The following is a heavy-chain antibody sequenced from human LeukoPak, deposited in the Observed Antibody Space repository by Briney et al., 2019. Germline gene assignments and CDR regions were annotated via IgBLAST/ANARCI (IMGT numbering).Heavy chain of an antibody. J-gene: IGHJ6*03. CDR3: ARDRGSLWFGELLSPSYYYYYMDV. CDR2: ISSSSSYI. D-gene: IGHD3-10*01. V-gene: IGHV3-21*01. Sequence: GGSLRLSCAASGFTFSSYSMNWVRQAPGKGLEWVSSISSSSSYIYYADSVKGRFTISRDNAKNSLYLQMNSLRAEDTAVYYCARDRGSLWFGELLSPSYYYYYMDVWGKGTTVTISS. CDR1: GFTFSSYS.